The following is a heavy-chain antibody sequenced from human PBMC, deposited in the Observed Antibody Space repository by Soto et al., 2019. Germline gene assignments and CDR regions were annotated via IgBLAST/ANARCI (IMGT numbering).Heavy chain of an antibody. J-gene: IGHJ3*02. V-gene: IGHV1-69*06. Sequence: QLHLVQSGVEVKKPGSSVKVSCKASGGTFSSYTISWVRQAPGQGLEWLGGIIPMFGTLYYAQKFQGRLTIAADSSTSTAYMELSTLRSDDTAVYYCARKVASSDDAFDIWGQGTMVTVSS. CDR3: ARKVASSDDAFDI. CDR1: GGTFSSYT. D-gene: IGHD6-6*01. CDR2: IIPMFGTL.